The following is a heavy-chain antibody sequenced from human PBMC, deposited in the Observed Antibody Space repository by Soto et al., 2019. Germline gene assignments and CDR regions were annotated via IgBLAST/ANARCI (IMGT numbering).Heavy chain of an antibody. CDR2: IIPLFGTT. D-gene: IGHD3-10*01. J-gene: IGHJ6*02. Sequence: QVQVVQSGVEVRRPGSSVKVSCKASGDTFKNCVISWVRQAPGQGLEWMGGIIPLFGTTDFAQRFQGRLTMTTYESTTTAYMELSRLRAEDTATYYCAAELGFGKLSVVWGQGTTVIVSS. CDR3: AAELGFGKLSVV. CDR1: GDTFKNCV. V-gene: IGHV1-69*01.